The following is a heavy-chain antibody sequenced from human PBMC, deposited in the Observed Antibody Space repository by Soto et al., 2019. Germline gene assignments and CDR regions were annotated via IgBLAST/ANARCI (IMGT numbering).Heavy chain of an antibody. CDR2: ISYDGSNK. J-gene: IGHJ6*02. D-gene: IGHD2-2*01. V-gene: IGHV3-30*03. CDR1: GFTFSSYG. CDR3: TRARAGVPAAMDYYYYYGMDV. Sequence: PGGSLRLSCAASGFTFSSYGMHWVRQAPGKGLEWVAVISYDGSNKYYADSVKGRFTISRDNSKNTLYLQMNSLRAEDTAVYYCTRARAGVPAAMDYYYYYGMDVWGQGTTVTVSS.